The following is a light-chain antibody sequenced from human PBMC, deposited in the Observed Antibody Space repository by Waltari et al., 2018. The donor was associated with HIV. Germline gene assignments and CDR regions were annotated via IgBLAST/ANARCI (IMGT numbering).Light chain of an antibody. CDR2: DVS. CDR3: KSKTSSSTPCV. V-gene: IGLV2-14*03. CDR1: SSDVGGYNS. J-gene: IGLJ1*01. Sequence: QSALTQPASVSGSPGQSITISCTGTSSDVGGYNSVAWYHQHPGKAPNLIIYDVSNRPSGVPYRFSGSKSGNTASLTISGLQAEDEADYYCKSKTSSSTPCVFGTGTKVTVL.